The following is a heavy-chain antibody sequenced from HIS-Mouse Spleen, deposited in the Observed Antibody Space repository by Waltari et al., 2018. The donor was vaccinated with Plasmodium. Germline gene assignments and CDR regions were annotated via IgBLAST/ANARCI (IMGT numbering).Heavy chain of an antibody. V-gene: IGHV3-30*18. D-gene: IGHD6-13*01. CDR3: AKDRRSSSWYVDY. CDR2: KSNDGRNK. Sequence: QVQLVESGGGVVQPGRSLRLSCAASGFTFRSYGMHWVRQAPGKGLEWVVVKSNDGRNKYYADSVKGRFTISRDNSKNTLYLQMNSLRAEDTAVYYCAKDRRSSSWYVDYWGQGTLVTVSS. J-gene: IGHJ4*02. CDR1: GFTFRSYG.